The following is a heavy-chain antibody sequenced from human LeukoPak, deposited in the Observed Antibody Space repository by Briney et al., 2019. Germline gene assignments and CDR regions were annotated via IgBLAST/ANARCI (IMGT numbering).Heavy chain of an antibody. CDR1: GYTFSGYN. D-gene: IGHD1-1*01. CDR2: INPNNGAT. J-gene: IGHJ4*02. V-gene: IGHV1-2*02. Sequence: ASVRVSCKASGYTFSGYNIHWVRQAPGQGLGWMGGINPNNGATHYAQKFQGGVTMTRDPSNTTFYMEVSRLTSDATACYYCARYNWNDVVSALDSWGQGTLVTVSS. CDR3: ARYNWNDVVSALDS.